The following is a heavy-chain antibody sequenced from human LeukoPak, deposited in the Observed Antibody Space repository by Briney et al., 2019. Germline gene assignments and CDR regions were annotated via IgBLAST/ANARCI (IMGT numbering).Heavy chain of an antibody. CDR2: ISGSGGST. CDR1: GFTFSSYV. J-gene: IGHJ4*02. CDR3: AKDRPPAY. V-gene: IGHV3-23*01. Sequence: GGSLTLSCAASGFTFSSYVMSWVRQPPGKGLEWISAISGSGGSTYYADSVNGRFTIHRHNSNNTLYRHRNSLRAEVTGVYYWAKDRPPAYWRQGAMVSVSS.